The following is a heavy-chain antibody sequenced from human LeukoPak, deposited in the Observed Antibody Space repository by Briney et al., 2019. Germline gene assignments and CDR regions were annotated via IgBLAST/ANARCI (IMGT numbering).Heavy chain of an antibody. D-gene: IGHD6-19*01. J-gene: IGHJ4*02. CDR3: AKETIPVGGPNYFDY. V-gene: IGHV3-30*18. CDR2: ISYDGTLQ. Sequence: GRSLRLSCAASGFTFSNYGMHWVCQAPGKGPEWVAVISYDGTLQFYAGSVKGRFTISRDNSKNTLYLQMNSLRAEDTALYYCAKETIPVGGPNYFDYWGQGILVTVSS. CDR1: GFTFSNYG.